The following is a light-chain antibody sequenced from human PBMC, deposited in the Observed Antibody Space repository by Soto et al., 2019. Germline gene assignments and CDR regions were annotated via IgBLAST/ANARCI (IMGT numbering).Light chain of an antibody. J-gene: IGLJ2*01. CDR2: DVS. CDR3: STYTSSTIL. Sequence: QSALTQPASMSGSPGQSITISCTGTSSDVGGYNYVSWFQQYPGKAPKVMIYDVSKRPSGVSNRFSGSKSGNTAFLTISGLQAEDEADYYCSTYTSSTILFGGGTQLTVL. CDR1: SSDVGGYNY. V-gene: IGLV2-14*01.